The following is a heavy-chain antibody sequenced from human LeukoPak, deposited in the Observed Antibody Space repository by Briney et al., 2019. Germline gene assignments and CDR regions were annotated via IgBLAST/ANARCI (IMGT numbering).Heavy chain of an antibody. J-gene: IGHJ4*02. V-gene: IGHV3-30*18. CDR3: AKKYSSSWPPDY. CDR1: GFTFSSDG. Sequence: GRSLRLSCAASGFTFSSDGMHWVRQAPGKGLEWVAVISYDGSNKYYADSVKGRFTISRDNSKNTLYLQMNSLRAEDTAVYYCAKKYSSSWPPDYWGQGTLVTVSS. CDR2: ISYDGSNK. D-gene: IGHD6-13*01.